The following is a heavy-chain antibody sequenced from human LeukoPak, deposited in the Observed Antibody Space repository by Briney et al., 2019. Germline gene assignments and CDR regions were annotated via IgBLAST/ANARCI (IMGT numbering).Heavy chain of an antibody. CDR3: ARAEGSGSYYNAYFDY. CDR2: IYYSGST. V-gene: IGHV4-59*01. Sequence: SETLSLTCTVSGGSISSYYWSWIRQPPGEGLEWIGYIYYSGSTNYNPSLKSRVTISVDTSKDQFSLKLSSVTAADTAVYYCARAEGSGSYYNAYFDYWGQGTLVTVSS. J-gene: IGHJ4*02. D-gene: IGHD3-10*01. CDR1: GGSISSYY.